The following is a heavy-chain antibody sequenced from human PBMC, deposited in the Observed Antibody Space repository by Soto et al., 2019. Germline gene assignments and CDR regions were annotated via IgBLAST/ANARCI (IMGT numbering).Heavy chain of an antibody. CDR3: AGDYGGSGFVWFGP. CDR1: GGTFSSYA. J-gene: IGHJ5*02. D-gene: IGHD3-10*01. V-gene: IGHV1-69*01. Sequence: QVQLVQSGAEVKKPGSSVKVSCKASGGTFSSYAISWVRQAPGQGLEWMGGIIPISGTANYAQQFQGRVTITADESTSTAYMELSSLRAEDTAVYYCAGDYGGSGFVWFGPWGQGTLVTVSS. CDR2: IIPISGTA.